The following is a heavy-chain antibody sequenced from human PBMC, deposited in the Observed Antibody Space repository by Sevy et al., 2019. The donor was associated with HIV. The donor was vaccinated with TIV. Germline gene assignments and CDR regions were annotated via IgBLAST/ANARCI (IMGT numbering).Heavy chain of an antibody. CDR3: AKGGGALDGGLDV. CDR2: IYFSGST. D-gene: IGHD3-10*01. V-gene: IGHV4-31*03. Sequence: SETLSLTCSVSGGSISSSNYHWSWIRQHPGKGLESIGYIYFSGSTYYNPSLPSRGTISVDTSENQIYLNLNSVTAADTAVYFCAKGGGALDGGLDVWGPGTTVTVSS. CDR1: GGSISSSNYH. J-gene: IGHJ6*02.